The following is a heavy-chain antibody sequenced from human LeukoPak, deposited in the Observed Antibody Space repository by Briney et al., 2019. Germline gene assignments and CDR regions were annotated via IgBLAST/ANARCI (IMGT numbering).Heavy chain of an antibody. J-gene: IGHJ4*02. CDR1: GFTVSSNY. Sequence: GGSLRLSCAASGFTVSSNYMSWVRQAPGKGLEWVSVIYSGGRTYYVDSVKGRFTISRDNSKNIVYLQMNSLRAEDTAVYYCARAELPHRFDYWGQGTLVTVSS. CDR2: IYSGGRT. V-gene: IGHV3-53*01. CDR3: ARAELPHRFDY. D-gene: IGHD3-10*01.